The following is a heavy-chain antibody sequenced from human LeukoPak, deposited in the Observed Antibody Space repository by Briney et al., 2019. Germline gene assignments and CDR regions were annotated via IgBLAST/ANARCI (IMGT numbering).Heavy chain of an antibody. CDR1: GGSISSSSYY. D-gene: IGHD6-13*01. V-gene: IGHV4-39*01. Sequence: SETLSLTCTVSGGSISSSSYYWGWIRQPPGKGLAWSGSIYYSGSTYYNPSLKSRVTISVDTSKNQFSLKLSSVTAADTAVYYCAGVGIAAAEGLDYWGQGTLVTVSS. CDR3: AGVGIAAAEGLDY. CDR2: IYYSGST. J-gene: IGHJ4*02.